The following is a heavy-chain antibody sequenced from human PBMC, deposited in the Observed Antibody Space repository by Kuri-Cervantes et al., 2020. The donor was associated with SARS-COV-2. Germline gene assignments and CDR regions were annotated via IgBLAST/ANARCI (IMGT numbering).Heavy chain of an antibody. D-gene: IGHD3-10*01. CDR1: GFTFSSYA. Sequence: LTCAASGFTFSSYAMSWVRQAPGRGLEWVSVIYSGGSSTYYADSVKGRFTISRDNSKNTLYLQMNSLRAEDTAAYYCASMVRGNYGMDVWGQGTTVTVSS. V-gene: IGHV3-23*03. J-gene: IGHJ6*02. CDR2: IYSGGSST. CDR3: ASMVRGNYGMDV.